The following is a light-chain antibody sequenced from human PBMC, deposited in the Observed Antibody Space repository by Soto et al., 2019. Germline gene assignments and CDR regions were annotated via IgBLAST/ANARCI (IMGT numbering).Light chain of an antibody. CDR2: DAS. V-gene: IGKV1-5*01. CDR3: QQYNSYSWT. J-gene: IGKJ1*01. Sequence: DIQMTQSPSTLSASVGDRVTITCRASQSISSWLAWYQQKSGKAPKVLIYDASRLESGVPSRFSGSGSGTEFTLTINSLQPDDFATYYCQQYNSYSWTFGQGTKVEIK. CDR1: QSISSW.